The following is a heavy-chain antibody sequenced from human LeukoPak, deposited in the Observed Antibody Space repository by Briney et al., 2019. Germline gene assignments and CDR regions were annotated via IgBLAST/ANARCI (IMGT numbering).Heavy chain of an antibody. V-gene: IGHV4-4*02. CDR2: VYHSVST. CDR3: ARDPARMRGASN. J-gene: IGHJ4*02. CDR1: GGSISSSYW. Sequence: SGTLSLTCAVSGGSISSSYWWSWARQPPGKGLEWIGEVYHSVSTNYYPSLKSRVTISVDTSKNQFSLKLSSVTAADTAVYYCARDPARMRGASNWGQGTLVTVSS. D-gene: IGHD2-8*01.